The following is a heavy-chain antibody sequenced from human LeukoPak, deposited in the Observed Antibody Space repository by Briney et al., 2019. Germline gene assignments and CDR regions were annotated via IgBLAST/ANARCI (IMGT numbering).Heavy chain of an antibody. V-gene: IGHV1-46*03. CDR2: INPSGGST. CDR1: GYTFTSYY. CDR3: ARGRRVDYYDSSGYYPEDY. Sequence: ASVKVSCKASGYTFTSYYMHWVRQAPGQGLEWMGIINPSGGSTSYAQKFQGRVTMTRDTSTSTVYMELSSLRSEDTAVYYCARGRRVDYYDSSGYYPEDYWGQGTLVTVSS. J-gene: IGHJ4*02. D-gene: IGHD3-22*01.